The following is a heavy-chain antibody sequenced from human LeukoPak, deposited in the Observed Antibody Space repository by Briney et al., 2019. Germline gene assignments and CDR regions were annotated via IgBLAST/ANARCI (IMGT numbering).Heavy chain of an antibody. D-gene: IGHD3-22*01. CDR1: GFTFSSYA. V-gene: IGHV3-23*01. CDR2: ISGSGGST. J-gene: IGHJ4*02. CDR3: AKESHYYDSSGYYRSQNYFDY. Sequence: GGSLRLSCAASGFTFSSYAMSWVRQAPGKGLEWVSAISGSGGSTYYADSVKGRFTISRDNSKNTLYLQMNSLRAEDTAVYYCAKESHYYDSSGYYRSQNYFDYWGQGTLVTVSS.